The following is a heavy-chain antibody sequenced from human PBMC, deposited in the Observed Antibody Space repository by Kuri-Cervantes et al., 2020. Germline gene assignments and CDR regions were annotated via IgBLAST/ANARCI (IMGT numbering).Heavy chain of an antibody. V-gene: IGHV1-69*13. CDR2: IIPIFGTA. J-gene: IGHJ4*02. CDR3: ARDRRAAVFDY. Sequence: SVKVSCKASGGTFSSYAISWVRQAPGQGLEWMGGIIPIFGTANYAQKFQDRVTITADESTSTAYMELRSLRSDDTAVYYCARDRRAAVFDYWGQGTLVTVSS. D-gene: IGHD6-13*01. CDR1: GGTFSSYA.